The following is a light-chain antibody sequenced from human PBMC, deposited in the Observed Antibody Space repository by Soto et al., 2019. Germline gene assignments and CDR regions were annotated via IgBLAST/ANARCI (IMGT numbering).Light chain of an antibody. CDR2: EVV. J-gene: IGLJ1*01. V-gene: IGLV2-8*01. CDR3: KSYAGSNTYV. Sequence: QSALTQPPSASGSPGQSVTISCTGTKSDIGVYDFVSWYQHHPGKAPRLIIYEVVQRPSGVPDRFSGSKSGNTASLTVSGLQAADEADYFCKSYAGSNTYVFRSGTKGTVL. CDR1: KSDIGVYDF.